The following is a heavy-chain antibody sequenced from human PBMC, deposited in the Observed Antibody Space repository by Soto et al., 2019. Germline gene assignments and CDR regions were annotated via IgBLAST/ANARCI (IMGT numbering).Heavy chain of an antibody. CDR3: ARGDTIFESSERYYHYCLDV. Sequence: QVKLVQSRAEVKKPGSSVRVSCKASEGTFNSYVVSWVRQAPGQGLQWMGGIIPLFGTTNYAHQLEGRVTITADTSTTTAYMELSGLRPGYTAVYYCARGDTIFESSERYYHYCLDVWGQGTPVIVSS. CDR1: EGTFNSYV. V-gene: IGHV1-69*06. CDR2: IIPLFGTT. D-gene: IGHD3-3*01. J-gene: IGHJ6*02.